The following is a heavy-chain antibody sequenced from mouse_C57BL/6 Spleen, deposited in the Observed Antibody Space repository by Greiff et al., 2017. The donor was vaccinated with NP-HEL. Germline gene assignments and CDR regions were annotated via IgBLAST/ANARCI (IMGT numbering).Heavy chain of an antibody. Sequence: EVQLMESGGGLVKPGGSLKLSCAASGFTFSDYGMHWVRQAPEKGLEWVAYISSGSSTIYYADTVKGRFTISRDNAKNTLFLQMTSLRSEDTAMYYCARAGYIYYYAMDYWGQGTSVTVSS. D-gene: IGHD2-2*01. J-gene: IGHJ4*01. CDR1: GFTFSDYG. V-gene: IGHV5-17*01. CDR2: ISSGSSTI. CDR3: ARAGYIYYYAMDY.